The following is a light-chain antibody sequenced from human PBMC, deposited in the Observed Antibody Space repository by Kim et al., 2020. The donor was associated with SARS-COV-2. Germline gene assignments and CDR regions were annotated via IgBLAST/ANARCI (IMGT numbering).Light chain of an antibody. CDR2: ELN. Sequence: QTATIAGTGSNSDIGGGKDVYWYHQHTGTDPRLLIYELNKRPSGVPDRCSGSKSGNTASLAVSGLQDEDEADYYCRSSEDSSTVVVFGGGTQLTVL. V-gene: IGLV2-8*01. J-gene: IGLJ3*02. CDR1: NSDIGGGKD. CDR3: RSSEDSSTVVV.